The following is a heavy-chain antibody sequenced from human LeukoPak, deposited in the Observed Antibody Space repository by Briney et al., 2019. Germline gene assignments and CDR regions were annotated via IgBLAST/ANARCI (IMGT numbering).Heavy chain of an antibody. J-gene: IGHJ4*02. CDR3: ARGLFTSGYSYAY. D-gene: IGHD3-22*01. CDR2: INPRSGGT. CDR1: GYTFTGYY. Sequence: ASLKVSCKASGYTFTGYYMHWVRQAPEQGLEWMGWINPRSGGTNYAQKFQGRVTMTRDTSISTGYMELSRLRSDDTAVYYCARGLFTSGYSYAYWGQGSLVTVSS. V-gene: IGHV1-2*02.